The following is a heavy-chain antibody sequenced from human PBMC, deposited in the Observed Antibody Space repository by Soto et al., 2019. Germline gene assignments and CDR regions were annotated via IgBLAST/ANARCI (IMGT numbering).Heavy chain of an antibody. CDR2: IWYDGGNK. J-gene: IGHJ4*02. Sequence: QVQLVESGGGVVQPGRSLRLSCAASAFNFSSYVMHWVRQAPGKGLEWVAVIWYDGGNKYYANSVKGRFTISRDNSKNTLYLQMNSLAAEDTSVYYCARDGQWLPRDGLRSSYYFDYWGQGNLVTVSS. CDR1: AFNFSSYV. CDR3: ARDGQWLPRDGLRSSYYFDY. V-gene: IGHV3-33*01. D-gene: IGHD6-19*01.